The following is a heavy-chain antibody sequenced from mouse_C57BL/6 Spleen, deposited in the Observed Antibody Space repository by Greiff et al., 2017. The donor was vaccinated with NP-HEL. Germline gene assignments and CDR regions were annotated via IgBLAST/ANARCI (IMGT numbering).Heavy chain of an antibody. J-gene: IGHJ1*03. D-gene: IGHD1-1*01. CDR1: GFNIKDDY. CDR2: IDPENGDT. Sequence: EVQLQQSGAELVRPGASVKLSCTASGFNIKDDYMHWVKQRPEQGLEWIGWIDPENGDTEYASKFQGKATITADTSSNTAYLQLSSLTSEDTAVYYCTPLVYYGSKNFDVWGTGTTVTVSS. V-gene: IGHV14-4*01. CDR3: TPLVYYGSKNFDV.